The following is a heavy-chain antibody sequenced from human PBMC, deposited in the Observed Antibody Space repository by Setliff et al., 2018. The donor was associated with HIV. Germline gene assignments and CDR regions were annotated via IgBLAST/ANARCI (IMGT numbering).Heavy chain of an antibody. CDR1: GGSINIGKTF. J-gene: IGHJ5*02. D-gene: IGHD6-25*01. Sequence: PSETLSLTCTVSGGSINIGKTFWGWIRQPPGKGLEWIGSIHRSGTVYFNPSLSTRINIPLDRSKNQFSLRLRSVTAADTAVYFCKREKFGRGSSVPEVRLFDPWGQGTLVTVSS. CDR3: KREKFGRGSSVPEVRLFDP. V-gene: IGHV4-39*07. CDR2: IHRSGTV.